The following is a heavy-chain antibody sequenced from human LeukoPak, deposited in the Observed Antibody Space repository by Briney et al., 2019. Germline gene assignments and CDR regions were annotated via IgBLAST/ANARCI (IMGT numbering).Heavy chain of an antibody. J-gene: IGHJ5*02. V-gene: IGHV4-39*01. CDR1: GGSISSSSYY. D-gene: IGHD3-22*01. CDR3: ARRPRYYDSSLNWFDP. Sequence: SETLSLTCTVSGGSISSSSYYWGWIRQPPGKGLEWIGSIYYSGSTYYNPSLKSRVTISVDTSKNQFSLKLSSVTAADTAVYYCARRPRYYDSSLNWFDPWGQGTLVTVSS. CDR2: IYYSGST.